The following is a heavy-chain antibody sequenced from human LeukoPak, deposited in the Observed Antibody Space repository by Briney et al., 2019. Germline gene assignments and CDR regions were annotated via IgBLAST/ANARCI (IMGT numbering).Heavy chain of an antibody. CDR2: INPNSGGT. Sequence: ASVKVSCKASGYTFTGYYMHWVRQAPGQGLEWMGWINPNSGGTNFAQRIQGRVTMTRDTSISTAYMELSRVRSDDTAVYYCARTRGIVEPFDYWGQGTLVTVSS. V-gene: IGHV1-2*02. CDR1: GYTFTGYY. J-gene: IGHJ4*02. CDR3: ARTRGIVEPFDY. D-gene: IGHD1-26*01.